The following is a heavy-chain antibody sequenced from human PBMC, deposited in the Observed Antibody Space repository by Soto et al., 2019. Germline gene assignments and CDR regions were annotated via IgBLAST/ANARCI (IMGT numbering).Heavy chain of an antibody. CDR3: ARDFMTYSDGVDV. CDR1: GYPFTGPY. CDR2: INPSSGGT. D-gene: IGHD4-4*01. Sequence: ASVKVSCKASGYPFTGPYIYWVRQAPGQGLEWMGWINPSSGGTEFAEKFQGRVTVTRDTSIRTVFLELNSLTSDDTGVYFCARDFMTYSDGVDVWGQGTAVTVSS. V-gene: IGHV1-2*02. J-gene: IGHJ6*02.